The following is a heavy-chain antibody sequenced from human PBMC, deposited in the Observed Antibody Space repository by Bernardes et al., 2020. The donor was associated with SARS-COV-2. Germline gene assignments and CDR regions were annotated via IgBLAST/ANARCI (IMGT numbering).Heavy chain of an antibody. CDR1: GFSFNKYA. Sequence: LRLYCAASGFSFNKYAMHWVRQAPGKGLEWVADISYEGSKRNFADSVKGRITVSRDSAKNMVYLQMNSLRSEDTAVYYCAKARSLFMLYYDDAFDIWGQGTMVIVSS. D-gene: IGHD2-8*01. V-gene: IGHV3-30*18. CDR2: ISYEGSKR. CDR3: AKARSLFMLYYDDAFDI. J-gene: IGHJ3*02.